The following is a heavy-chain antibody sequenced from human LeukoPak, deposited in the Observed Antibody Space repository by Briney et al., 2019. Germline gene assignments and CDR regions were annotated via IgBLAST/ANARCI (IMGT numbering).Heavy chain of an antibody. Sequence: SETLSLTCTVSGGSISSYYWSWIRQPAGKGLEWIGHIYNSGSTNYNPSLKGRVTMSVATSKNQFSLHLSSVTAADTAVYYCARGGHGAADQWGQGTLVTVSS. D-gene: IGHD1-26*01. J-gene: IGHJ5*02. CDR3: ARGGHGAADQ. CDR2: IYNSGST. V-gene: IGHV4-4*07. CDR1: GGSISSYY.